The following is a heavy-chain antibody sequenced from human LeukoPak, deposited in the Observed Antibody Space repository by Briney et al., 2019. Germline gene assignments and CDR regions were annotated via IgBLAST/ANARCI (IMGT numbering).Heavy chain of an antibody. CDR1: GFSVSSYG. Sequence: GGSLRLSCAASGFSVSSYGMHWVRQAPGKGLEWVAVIWFDGSNKYYADSVKGRFTISRDNSKNTLYLQMNSLRAEDTAVYYCARASGCYDYWGQGTLVTVSS. CDR3: ARASGCYDY. D-gene: IGHD1-26*01. V-gene: IGHV3-33*01. J-gene: IGHJ4*02. CDR2: IWFDGSNK.